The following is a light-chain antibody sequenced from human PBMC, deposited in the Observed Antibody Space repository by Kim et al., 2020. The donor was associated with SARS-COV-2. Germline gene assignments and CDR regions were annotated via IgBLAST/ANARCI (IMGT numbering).Light chain of an antibody. V-gene: IGKV3-20*01. Sequence: VLTQSPDTLSLSPGERATLSCRASQSVSSSFLAWYQHKPGQAPTLLIYDSSTRATGIPDRFTGSGSGTDFTLTISRLEPEDFALYFCQHFGGSSYTCGQGTKLEI. CDR1: QSVSSSF. CDR3: QHFGGSSYT. CDR2: DSS. J-gene: IGKJ2*01.